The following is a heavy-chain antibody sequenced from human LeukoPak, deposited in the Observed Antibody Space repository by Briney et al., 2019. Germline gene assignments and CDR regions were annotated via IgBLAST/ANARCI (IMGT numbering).Heavy chain of an antibody. J-gene: IGHJ6*04. CDR1: GFTFSSYG. CDR3: AKVHGSGEFLYYYYYYGMDV. V-gene: IGHV3-30*18. CDR2: ISYDGSNK. D-gene: IGHD3-10*01. Sequence: GGSLRLSCAASGFTFSSYGMHWVRQAPGKGLEWVAVISYDGSNKYYADSVKGRFTISRDNSKNTLYLQMNSLRAEDTAVYYCAKVHGSGEFLYYYYYYGMDVWGKGTTVTVSP.